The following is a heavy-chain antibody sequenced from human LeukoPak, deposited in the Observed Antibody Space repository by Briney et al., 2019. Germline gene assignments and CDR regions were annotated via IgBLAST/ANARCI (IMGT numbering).Heavy chain of an antibody. CDR2: IDAYNDNT. Sequence: ASVKVSCKASGYIFTSYGITWVRQAPGQGLEWMGWIDAYNDNTNYAQKFQGRVTMTRDTSISTAYMELSRLRSDDTAVYYCARGPLGELSLYLLFSYWGQGTLVTVSS. V-gene: IGHV1-18*01. J-gene: IGHJ4*02. D-gene: IGHD3-16*02. CDR1: GYIFTSYG. CDR3: ARGPLGELSLYLLFSY.